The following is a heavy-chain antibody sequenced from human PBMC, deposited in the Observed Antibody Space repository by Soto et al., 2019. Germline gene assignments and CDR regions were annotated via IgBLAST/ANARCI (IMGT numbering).Heavy chain of an antibody. D-gene: IGHD6-13*01. V-gene: IGHV4-4*07. CDR1: GGSISSYY. CDR3: ARARGTGSSSFEFDY. Sequence: SETLSLTCTVSGGSISSYYWSWIRQPAGKGLEWIGRIYTSGSTNYNPSLKSRITMSVDTSKNQFSLKLSSVTAADTAVYYCARARGTGSSSFEFDYWGQGTLVTVSS. J-gene: IGHJ4*02. CDR2: IYTSGST.